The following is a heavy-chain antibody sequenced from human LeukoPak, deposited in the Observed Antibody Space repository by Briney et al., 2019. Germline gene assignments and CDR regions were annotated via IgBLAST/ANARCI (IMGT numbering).Heavy chain of an antibody. J-gene: IGHJ4*02. D-gene: IGHD1-26*01. V-gene: IGHV3-21*01. Sequence: GGSLSLSCAASGFTFSSYSMNWVRQAPGKGLEWVSSISSSSSYIYYADSVKGRFTISRDNAKNSLYLQMNSLRAEDTAVYYCARNSGSPTYYFDYWGQGTLVIVSS. CDR2: ISSSSSYI. CDR3: ARNSGSPTYYFDY. CDR1: GFTFSSYS.